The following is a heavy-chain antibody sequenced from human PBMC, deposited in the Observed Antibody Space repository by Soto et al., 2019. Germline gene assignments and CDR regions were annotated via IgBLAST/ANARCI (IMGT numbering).Heavy chain of an antibody. V-gene: IGHV3-30*18. J-gene: IGHJ6*02. Sequence: GGSLRLSCAASGFTFSSYSMHWVRQTPGKGLERVAVISYDGSNKYYADSVKGRFTISRDNSKNTLFLQMNSLRAEDTAVYYFAKDLLGYYGSGRSYYYGMDVWGQETTVTVSS. CDR2: ISYDGSNK. D-gene: IGHD3-10*01. CDR1: GFTFSSYS. CDR3: AKDLLGYYGSGRSYYYGMDV.